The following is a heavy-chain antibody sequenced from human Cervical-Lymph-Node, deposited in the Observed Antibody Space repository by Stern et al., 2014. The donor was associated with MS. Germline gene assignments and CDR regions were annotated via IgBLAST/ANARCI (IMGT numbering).Heavy chain of an antibody. CDR2: IYWDDDK. J-gene: IGHJ4*02. V-gene: IGHV2-5*02. D-gene: IGHD6-19*01. CDR1: GFSLSTSGVG. CDR3: AHRRSDGWYSDYDY. Sequence: QVTLRESGPTLVKPTQTLTLTCTVSGFSLSTSGVGVGWIRQPTGGALEWLALIYWDDDKRYSPSLKSRLTVTRDASKNQVVLRMTNMDPVDTATYYCAHRRSDGWYSDYDYWGQGTLVTVSS.